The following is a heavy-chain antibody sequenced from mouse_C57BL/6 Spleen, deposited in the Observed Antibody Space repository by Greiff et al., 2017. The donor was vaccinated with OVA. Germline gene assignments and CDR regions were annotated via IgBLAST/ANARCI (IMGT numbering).Heavy chain of an antibody. Sequence: VQLQQSGPELVKPGASVKISCKASGYSFTGYYMNWVKQSPEKSLEWIGEINPSTGGTTYNQKFKAKATLTVDKSSSTAYMQLKSLTSEDSAVYYCARDYGRSRFAYWGQGTTLTVSA. J-gene: IGHJ2*01. D-gene: IGHD1-1*01. V-gene: IGHV1-42*01. CDR3: ARDYGRSRFAY. CDR1: GYSFTGYY. CDR2: INPSTGGT.